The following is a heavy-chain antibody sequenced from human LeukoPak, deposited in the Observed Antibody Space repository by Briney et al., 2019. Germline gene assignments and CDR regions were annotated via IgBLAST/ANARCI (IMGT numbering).Heavy chain of an antibody. J-gene: IGHJ4*02. Sequence: GGSLRLSCAASGFTFSSYAMHWVRQAPDKGLEWVAVISYDGSNKYYADSVKGRFTISRDNSKNTLYLQMNSLRAEDTAVYYCATLPPTLDYWGQGTLVTVSS. D-gene: IGHD2-15*01. V-gene: IGHV3-30-3*01. CDR2: ISYDGSNK. CDR3: ATLPPTLDY. CDR1: GFTFSSYA.